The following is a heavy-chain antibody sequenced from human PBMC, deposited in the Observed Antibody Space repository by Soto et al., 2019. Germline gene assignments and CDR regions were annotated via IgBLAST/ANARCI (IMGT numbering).Heavy chain of an antibody. V-gene: IGHV5-51*01. D-gene: IGHD6-19*01. J-gene: IGHJ4*02. CDR3: ARRSGPHLPMKYSSGWYYFDY. CDR2: IYPGDSDT. CDR1: GYSFTSYW. Sequence: EVQLVQSGAEVKKPGESLKISCKGSGYSFTSYWIGWVRQMPGKGLEWMGIIYPGDSDTRYSPSFQGQVTISADKSISAAYLQWSSLKASDTAMYYCARRSGPHLPMKYSSGWYYFDYWGQGTLVTVSS.